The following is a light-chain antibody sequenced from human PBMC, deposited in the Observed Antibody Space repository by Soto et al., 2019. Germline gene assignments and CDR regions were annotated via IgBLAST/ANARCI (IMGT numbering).Light chain of an antibody. J-gene: IGKJ4*01. Sequence: EIVMTQSPSTLCVSPGESATLSCRASQNVSNNLAWYQQQPGQSPRLLLYGASTWASGIPPRFRGSGSGTEFTLTINCLRSEDTAVYYCQQYNSWVTFGGGTRVEI. CDR3: QQYNSWVT. CDR2: GAS. V-gene: IGKV3D-15*01. CDR1: QNVSNN.